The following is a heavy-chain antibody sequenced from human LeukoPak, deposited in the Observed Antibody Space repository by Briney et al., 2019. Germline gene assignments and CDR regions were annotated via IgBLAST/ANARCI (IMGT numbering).Heavy chain of an antibody. Sequence: SVNVSCKASGFTFTSSAVQWVRQARGQRLEWIGWIVVGSGNTNYAQKFQERVTITRDMSTSTAYMELSSLRSEDTAVYYCAALGRPYDSSGYYYRWGQGTLVTVPS. D-gene: IGHD3-22*01. J-gene: IGHJ5*02. CDR2: IVVGSGNT. V-gene: IGHV1-58*01. CDR3: AALGRPYDSSGYYYR. CDR1: GFTFTSSA.